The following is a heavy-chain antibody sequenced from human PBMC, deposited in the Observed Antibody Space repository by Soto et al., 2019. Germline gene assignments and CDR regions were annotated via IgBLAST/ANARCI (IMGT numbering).Heavy chain of an antibody. D-gene: IGHD6-19*01. CDR2: IYYSGST. Sequence: QVQLQESGPGLVKPSETLSLTCTVSGGSISSYYWSWVRQPPGMGLEWIGYIYYSGSTNYNPALKGRVTISVETSKNQFSLKLSSVTAADTAVYYCARGIAVAGNYFDYWGQGTLVTVSS. V-gene: IGHV4-59*01. CDR1: GGSISSYY. CDR3: ARGIAVAGNYFDY. J-gene: IGHJ4*02.